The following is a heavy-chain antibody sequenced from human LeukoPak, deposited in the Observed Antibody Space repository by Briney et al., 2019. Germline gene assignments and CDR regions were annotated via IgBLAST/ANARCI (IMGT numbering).Heavy chain of an antibody. CDR2: ISTSSSYI. J-gene: IGHJ4*02. Sequence: GGSLRLSCAASGFTFNDHYMDWVRQAPGKGLEWVSSISTSSSYIYYADSVKGRFTISRDNAKNSLYLQMNSLRAEDTAVYYCARDHRGSPNYDSSGPLDYWGQGTLVTVSS. D-gene: IGHD3-22*01. CDR1: GFTFNDHY. V-gene: IGHV3-21*01. CDR3: ARDHRGSPNYDSSGPLDY.